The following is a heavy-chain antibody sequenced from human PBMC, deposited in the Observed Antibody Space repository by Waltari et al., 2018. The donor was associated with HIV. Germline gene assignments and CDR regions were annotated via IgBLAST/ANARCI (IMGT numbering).Heavy chain of an antibody. CDR1: GGSISSGSYH. CDR2: LYTSGST. J-gene: IGHJ5*02. Sequence: QVQLQESGPGLVKPSQTLSLTCTVSGGSISSGSYHWSWIRRPAGTGLEWIGRLYTSGSTDYNPSLKSRATISGDTSKNQFSLKLSSVTAADTAVYYCARAVVGGYDLGNNWFDPWGQGTLVTVSS. CDR3: ARAVVGGYDLGNNWFDP. D-gene: IGHD5-12*01. V-gene: IGHV4-61*02.